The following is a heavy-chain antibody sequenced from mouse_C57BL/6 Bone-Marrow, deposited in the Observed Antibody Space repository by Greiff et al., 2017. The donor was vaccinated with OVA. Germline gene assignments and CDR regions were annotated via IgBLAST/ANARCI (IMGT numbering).Heavy chain of an antibody. D-gene: IGHD2-2*01. CDR2: IYPGDGDT. CDR3: ARHEEGYDASYFDY. Sequence: QVQLQQSGPELVKPGASVKISCKASGYAFSSSWMNWVKQRPGTGLEWIGRIYPGDGDTNYNGKFKGKATLTADKSSSTAYMQLSSLTSEDSAVYFCARHEEGYDASYFDYWGQGTTLTVAS. V-gene: IGHV1-82*01. CDR1: GYAFSSSW. J-gene: IGHJ2*01.